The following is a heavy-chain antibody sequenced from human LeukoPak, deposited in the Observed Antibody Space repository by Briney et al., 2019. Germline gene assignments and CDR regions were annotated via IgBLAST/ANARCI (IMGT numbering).Heavy chain of an antibody. CDR3: ARSNCNSCYLGVWYYFDY. CDR2: IYSDGRT. Sequence: GGSLRLSCAASGITVSSNYMSWVRQAPGKGLEWVSVIYSDGRTYYADSVKGRFTISRDNSKNTLYLQMNSLRAEDTAVYYCARSNCNSCYLGVWYYFDYWGQGILVTVSS. V-gene: IGHV3-66*01. J-gene: IGHJ4*02. CDR1: GITVSSNY. D-gene: IGHD1/OR15-1a*01.